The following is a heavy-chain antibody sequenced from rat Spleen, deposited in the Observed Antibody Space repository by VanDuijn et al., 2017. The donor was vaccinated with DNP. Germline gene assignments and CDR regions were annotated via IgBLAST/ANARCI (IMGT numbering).Heavy chain of an antibody. D-gene: IGHD1-4*01. CDR3: ARLLAGRSYYFDY. CDR1: GFTFSKYG. J-gene: IGHJ2*01. CDR2: ISYDGVRT. Sequence: EVQLVESGGGLVQPGRSLKLSCAASGFTFSKYGMAWVRQAPKRGLEWVATISYDGVRTYYRDSVKGRFTISRDHARSTLYLQMNSLRSEDTATYYCARLLAGRSYYFDYWGQGVMVTVSS. V-gene: IGHV5-29*01.